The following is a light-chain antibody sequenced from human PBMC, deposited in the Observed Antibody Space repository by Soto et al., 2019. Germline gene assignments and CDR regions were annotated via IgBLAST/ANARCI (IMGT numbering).Light chain of an antibody. CDR1: QSVSSY. Sequence: EVVLTQSPATLSLSPGERATLSCRASQSVSSYLAWYQQKPGQAPRLLIYDASNRATGIPARFSGSGSGTDFTLTISSLDPEDFAVYYCQQRSNWPPYTFGQGTKLEIK. V-gene: IGKV3-11*01. CDR3: QQRSNWPPYT. CDR2: DAS. J-gene: IGKJ2*01.